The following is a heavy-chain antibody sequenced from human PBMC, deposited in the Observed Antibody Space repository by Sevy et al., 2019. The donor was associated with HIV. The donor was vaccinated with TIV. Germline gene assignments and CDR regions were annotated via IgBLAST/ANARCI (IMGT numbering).Heavy chain of an antibody. V-gene: IGHV3-72*01. J-gene: IGHJ6*03. Sequence: GGSLRLSCAASGFTFSDHYVDWVRQAPGKGLEWVGRIRNRPNSYTTGYAASGKGRFTIAMGDSRNSVYLQMNSLKTQDSAVYYCVRGPNCGVGGCQQISPYCLDVWGKGATVTVSS. CDR3: VRGPNCGVGGCQQISPYCLDV. D-gene: IGHD2-15*01. CDR2: IRNRPNSYTT. CDR1: GFTFSDHY.